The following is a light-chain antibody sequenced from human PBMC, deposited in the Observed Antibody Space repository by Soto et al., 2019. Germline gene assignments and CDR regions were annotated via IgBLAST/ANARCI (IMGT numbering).Light chain of an antibody. CDR1: SSDIGRYKF. J-gene: IGLJ1*01. CDR3: NSYTSNNTYV. Sequence: QSALTQPASVSGSPGQSITIACTGTSSDIGRYKFVSWFQQHPGKAPKLMIFEGTNRPSGVSNRFSGSKSGNTASLTISGLRAEDEADYYCNSYTSNNTYVFGTGTKVTVL. V-gene: IGLV2-14*01. CDR2: EGT.